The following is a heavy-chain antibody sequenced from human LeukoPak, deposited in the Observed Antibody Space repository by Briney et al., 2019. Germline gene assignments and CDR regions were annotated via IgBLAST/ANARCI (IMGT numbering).Heavy chain of an antibody. Sequence: PGGSLRFSCAASGFTFSSYAMHWVRQAPGKGLEWVAVISYDGSNKYYADSVKGRFTISRDNSKNTLYLQMNSLRAEDTAVYYCAREGLGEDSSGYYANFDYWGQGTLVAVSS. V-gene: IGHV3-30-3*01. CDR2: ISYDGSNK. CDR1: GFTFSSYA. J-gene: IGHJ4*02. D-gene: IGHD3-22*01. CDR3: AREGLGEDSSGYYANFDY.